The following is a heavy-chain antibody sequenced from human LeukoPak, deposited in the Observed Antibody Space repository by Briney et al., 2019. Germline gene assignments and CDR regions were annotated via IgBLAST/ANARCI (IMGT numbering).Heavy chain of an antibody. D-gene: IGHD3-3*01. CDR1: GFTFSTYA. V-gene: IGHV3-23*01. J-gene: IGHJ3*02. CDR2: ISNSGRI. Sequence: GGSLRLSCATSGFTFSTYAFSWVRQAPGKGLEWVADISNSGRIHYADSVKGRFTISRDISKNTLYLQMKSLRAGDTAVYYCAKDKTYDDFWSGHDAFDIWGQGTMVTVSS. CDR3: AKDKTYDDFWSGHDAFDI.